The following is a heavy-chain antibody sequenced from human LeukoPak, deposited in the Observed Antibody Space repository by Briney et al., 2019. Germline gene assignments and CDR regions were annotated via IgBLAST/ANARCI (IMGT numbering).Heavy chain of an antibody. J-gene: IGHJ4*02. CDR2: ISSSSSTI. CDR3: ARDTQGDSSGYQ. V-gene: IGHV3-48*01. CDR1: GFTFSSYS. D-gene: IGHD3-22*01. Sequence: GGSLRLSCAASGFTFSSYSMNWVRQAPGKGLEWVSYISSSSSTIYYADSVKGRFTISRDNAKNSLYLQMNSLRAEDTAVYYCARDTQGDSSGYQGGQGTLVTVSS.